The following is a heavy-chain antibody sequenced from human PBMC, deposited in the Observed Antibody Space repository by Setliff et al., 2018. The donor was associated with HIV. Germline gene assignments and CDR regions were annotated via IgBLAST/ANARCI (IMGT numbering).Heavy chain of an antibody. CDR3: ARIEGYAYGSNWFDP. CDR1: GGSFSDYY. CDR2: INHSGSS. V-gene: IGHV4-34*01. J-gene: IGHJ5*02. Sequence: SETLSLTCAVYGGSFSDYYWTWIRQPPGKGLEWIGEINHSGSSNYNSSLKSRVTISVDTSKNQLSLKLTSVTAADAAIYYCARIEGYAYGSNWFDPWGQGTLVTVSS. D-gene: IGHD3-16*01.